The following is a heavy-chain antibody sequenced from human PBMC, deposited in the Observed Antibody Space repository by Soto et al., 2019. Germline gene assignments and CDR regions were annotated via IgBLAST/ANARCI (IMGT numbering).Heavy chain of an antibody. J-gene: IGHJ4*02. CDR2: ISGSGRNT. CDR1: GFTFSNYA. V-gene: IGHV3-48*02. D-gene: IGHD3-22*01. CDR3: AKGVTYYYDSSGYYPPYYFDY. Sequence: GGSLRLSCAASGFTFSNYAMNWVRQAPGKGLEWVSSISGSGRNTYYADSVKGRFTISRDNAKNSLYLQMNSLRDEDTAVYYCAKGVTYYYDSSGYYPPYYFDYWGQGTLVTVSS.